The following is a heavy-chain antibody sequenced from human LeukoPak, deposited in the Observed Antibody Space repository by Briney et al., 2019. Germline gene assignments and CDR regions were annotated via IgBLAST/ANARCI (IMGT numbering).Heavy chain of an antibody. CDR2: ISAYSGNT. J-gene: IGHJ4*02. Sequence: ASVKVSCKASGYTFITYGVSWVRQAPGQGLEWMGWISAYSGNTNYAQKLQGRVTMTTDTSTSTAYMELRSLRSDDSAVYYCARDKDYYFDYWGQGTLVTVSS. V-gene: IGHV1-18*01. CDR1: GYTFITYG. CDR3: ARDKDYYFDY.